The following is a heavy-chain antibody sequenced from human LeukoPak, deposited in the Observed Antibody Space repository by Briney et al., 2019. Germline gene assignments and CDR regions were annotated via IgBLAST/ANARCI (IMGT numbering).Heavy chain of an antibody. CDR1: GGSISSYY. CDR3: ARGAITMVRGVTNYYGMDV. CDR2: IYYSGST. D-gene: IGHD3-10*01. J-gene: IGHJ6*02. Sequence: SETLSLTCTVSGGSISSYYWSWIRQPPGKGLEWIGYIYYSGSTNYNPSLKSRVTISVDTSKNQFSLKLSSVTAADTAVYYCARGAITMVRGVTNYYGMDVWGQGTTVTVSS. V-gene: IGHV4-59*01.